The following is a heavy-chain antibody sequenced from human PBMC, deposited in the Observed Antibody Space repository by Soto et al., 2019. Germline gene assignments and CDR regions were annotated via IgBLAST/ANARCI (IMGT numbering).Heavy chain of an antibody. Sequence: QVQLVESGGGVVQPGRSLRLSCAASGFTFSSYGMHWVRQAPGKGLEWVAVISYDGSNKYYAASVKGRFTISRDNSKNTLYLQMNSLRAEDTAVYYCAKDRVEQWLVHYFDYWGQGTLVTVSS. CDR2: ISYDGSNK. J-gene: IGHJ4*02. CDR3: AKDRVEQWLVHYFDY. D-gene: IGHD6-19*01. CDR1: GFTFSSYG. V-gene: IGHV3-30*18.